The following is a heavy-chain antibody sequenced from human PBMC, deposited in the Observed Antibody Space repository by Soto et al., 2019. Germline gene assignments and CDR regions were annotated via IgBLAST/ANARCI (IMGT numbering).Heavy chain of an antibody. CDR1: GFTFSSYA. CDR2: ISGSGGST. V-gene: IGHV3-23*01. J-gene: IGHJ4*02. CDR3: ASIPSEQWLARRLDY. D-gene: IGHD6-19*01. Sequence: GGSLRLSCAASGFTFSSYAMSWVRQAPGKGLEWVSAISGSGGSTYYADSVKGRFTISRDNSKNTLYLQMNSLRAEDTAVYYCASIPSEQWLARRLDYWGQGTLVTVSS.